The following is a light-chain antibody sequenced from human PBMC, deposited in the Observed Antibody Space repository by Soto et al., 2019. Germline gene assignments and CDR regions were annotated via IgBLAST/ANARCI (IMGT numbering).Light chain of an antibody. Sequence: EIVMTQSPLSLPVTPGAPASISCRSSQSLLHRTGYNYLDWYLQKPGQSPQLRIYLGSNRASGVPDRFSGSGSGTDFTLKISRVEAEDVWVYYCMQALQAFTFGGGPKVESK. CDR1: QSLLHRTGYNY. CDR3: MQALQAFT. V-gene: IGKV2-28*01. J-gene: IGKJ4*01. CDR2: LGS.